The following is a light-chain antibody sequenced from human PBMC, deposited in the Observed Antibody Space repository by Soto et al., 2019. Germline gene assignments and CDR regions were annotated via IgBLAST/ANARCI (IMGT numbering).Light chain of an antibody. CDR3: QSYDSSLSGWV. CDR2: GNS. Sequence: QAVVTQPPPVSGAPGQRVTISCTESSSNIGAGYDVHWYQQLPGTAPKLLIYGNSNRPSGVPDRFSGSKSGTSASLAITGLQAEDEADYYCQSYDSSLSGWVFGGGTKLTVL. CDR1: SSNIGAGYD. J-gene: IGLJ3*02. V-gene: IGLV1-40*01.